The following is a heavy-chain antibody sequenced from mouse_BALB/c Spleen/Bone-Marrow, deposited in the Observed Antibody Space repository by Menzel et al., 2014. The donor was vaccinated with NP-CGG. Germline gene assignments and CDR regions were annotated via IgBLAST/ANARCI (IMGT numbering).Heavy chain of an antibody. J-gene: IGHJ2*01. V-gene: IGHV7-3*02. CDR3: ARDRAARATGYYFDY. CDR1: GFTFTDYY. Sequence: EAQGVESGGGLVQPGGSLRLSCATSGFTFTDYYMSWVRQPPGKALEWLGFIRNKANGYTTEYCAFVMGRFTITRDNSQSIHYLQMNTLRAKDSATYYCARDRAARATGYYFDYWGQGTTLTVSS. CDR2: IRNKANGYTT. D-gene: IGHD3-1*01.